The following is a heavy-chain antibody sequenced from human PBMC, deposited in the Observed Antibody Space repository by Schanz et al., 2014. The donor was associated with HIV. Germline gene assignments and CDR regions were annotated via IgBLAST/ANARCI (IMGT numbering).Heavy chain of an antibody. D-gene: IGHD1-26*01. V-gene: IGHV3-7*01. CDR2: KKKEKSEK. CDR1: GFSFSNFW. J-gene: IGHJ4*02. CDR3: VLPSAKIVGGLGEHYFDH. Sequence: EVRLVESGGGLVQSGGSLRLSCAASGFSFSNFWVTWVRQAPGKRLEWVANKKKEKSEKYYADSVKGRFTISRDNAKNSLYLQMNSLRAEDTAVYYCVLPSAKIVGGLGEHYFDHWGQGTLVTVSS.